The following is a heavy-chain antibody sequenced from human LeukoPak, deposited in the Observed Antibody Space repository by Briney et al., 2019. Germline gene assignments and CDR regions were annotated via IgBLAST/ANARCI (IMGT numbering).Heavy chain of an antibody. CDR3: AKKMSITAASQVDY. Sequence: PGGSLRLSCVASGFTFSSYGMHWVRQAPGKGLEWVADIWYDGKNEHFADSVKGRFTISRDNSKNTLYLQMNSLRAEDTAVYYCAKKMSITAASQVDYWGQGTLVTVSS. CDR2: IWYDGKNE. CDR1: GFTFSSYG. D-gene: IGHD1-20*01. V-gene: IGHV3-33*06. J-gene: IGHJ4*02.